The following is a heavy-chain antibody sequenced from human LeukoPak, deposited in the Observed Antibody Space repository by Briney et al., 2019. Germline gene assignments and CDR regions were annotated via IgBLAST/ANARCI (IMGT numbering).Heavy chain of an antibody. V-gene: IGHV1-2*02. Sequence: GSAKVSCKASGYIFTGYYMHWVRQAPGQGLEWMGWINPNSGDTNYAQKFQGRVTMTRDTSISTAYMELSRLRSDDTAVYYCARDLGGATAFDYWGQGTLVTVSS. J-gene: IGHJ4*02. CDR3: ARDLGGATAFDY. CDR2: INPNSGDT. D-gene: IGHD1-26*01. CDR1: GYIFTGYY.